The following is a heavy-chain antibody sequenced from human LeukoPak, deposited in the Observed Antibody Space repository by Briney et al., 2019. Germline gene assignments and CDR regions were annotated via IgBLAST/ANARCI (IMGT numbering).Heavy chain of an antibody. J-gene: IGHJ4*02. CDR2: ISSSNSTI. D-gene: IGHD1-1*01. CDR3: ASKLEPDY. CDR1: GFTFSTYS. Sequence: GGSLRLSCAASGFTFSTYSMNWVRQAPGKGLEWVSYISSSNSTIHYADSVKGRFTISRGNAKNSLYLQMNSLRDEDTAVYYCASKLEPDYWGQGTLVTVSS. V-gene: IGHV3-48*02.